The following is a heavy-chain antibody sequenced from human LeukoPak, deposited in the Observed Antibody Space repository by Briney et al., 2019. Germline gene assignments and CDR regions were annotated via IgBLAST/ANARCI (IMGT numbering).Heavy chain of an antibody. CDR1: GFTFSSYW. CDR2: IASDGSNT. CDR3: ARVQYGSGSYYLDY. V-gene: IGHV3-74*01. J-gene: IGHJ4*02. Sequence: GGSLRLSCAASGFTFSSYWMNWGRQAPGKGLVWVSRIASDGSNTTYADSVRGRFTISRDNAKNSLYLQMNSLRDEDTAVYYCARVQYGSGSYYLDYWGQGTLVTVSS. D-gene: IGHD3-10*01.